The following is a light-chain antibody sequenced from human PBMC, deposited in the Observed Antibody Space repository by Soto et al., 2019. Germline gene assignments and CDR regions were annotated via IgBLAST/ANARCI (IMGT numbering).Light chain of an antibody. J-gene: IGLJ1*01. CDR2: EGS. CDR3: CSYAGSSTFV. Sequence: QSALTQPASVSGSPGQSITISCTGTSSDVGNYNLVSWYQQHPGKAPKLMISEGSKRPSGVSNRFSGSKSGYTASLTISGLQAEDEADYYCCSYAGSSTFVFGTGTKLTVL. V-gene: IGLV2-23*03. CDR1: SSDVGNYNL.